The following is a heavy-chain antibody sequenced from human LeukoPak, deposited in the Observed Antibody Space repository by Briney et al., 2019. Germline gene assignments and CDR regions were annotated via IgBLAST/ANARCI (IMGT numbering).Heavy chain of an antibody. Sequence: ASLKVSCKASGYTFTGYYMHWVRQAPGQGLEWMGRINPNSGGTNYAQKFQGRVTMTRDTSISTAYMELSRLRSDDTAVYYCARRGGYSYGYNYFDYWGQGTLVTVSS. CDR1: GYTFTGYY. CDR2: INPNSGGT. V-gene: IGHV1-2*06. J-gene: IGHJ4*02. D-gene: IGHD5-18*01. CDR3: ARRGGYSYGYNYFDY.